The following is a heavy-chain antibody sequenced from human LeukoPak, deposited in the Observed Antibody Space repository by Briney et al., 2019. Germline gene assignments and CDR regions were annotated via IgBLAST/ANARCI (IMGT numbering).Heavy chain of an antibody. V-gene: IGHV4-59*01. CDR1: GGSISSYY. D-gene: IGHD3-22*01. Sequence: SETLSLTCTVSGGSISSYYWSWIRQPPGKGLEWIGYIYYSGSTNYNPSLKSRVTISVDTSKNQFSLKLSSVTAADTAVCYCARGGYYDSSGYSVDYWGQGTLVTVSS. CDR3: ARGGYYDSSGYSVDY. CDR2: IYYSGST. J-gene: IGHJ4*02.